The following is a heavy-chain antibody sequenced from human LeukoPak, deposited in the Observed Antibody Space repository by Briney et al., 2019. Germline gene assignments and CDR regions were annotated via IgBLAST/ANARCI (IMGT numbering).Heavy chain of an antibody. D-gene: IGHD1-26*01. J-gene: IGHJ4*02. Sequence: GASVKVSCKASGYTFTSYGISWVRQAPGQGLEWMGWISAYNGNTNYAQKLQGRVTMTTDTSTSTAYMELRSLRSDDTAVYYCARGTYSGSPGVSRDLDYWGQGTLVTVSS. V-gene: IGHV1-18*01. CDR3: ARGTYSGSPGVSRDLDY. CDR2: ISAYNGNT. CDR1: GYTFTSYG.